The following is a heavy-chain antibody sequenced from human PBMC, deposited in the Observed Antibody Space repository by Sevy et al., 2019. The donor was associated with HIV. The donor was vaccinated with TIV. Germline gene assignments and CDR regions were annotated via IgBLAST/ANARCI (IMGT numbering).Heavy chain of an antibody. Sequence: QSQTLSLTCAVYGGSFSGYHWSWIRQPPEKGLEWIGEITHSGDTNYNPSLKSRVAMSVDTSKSQFSLNLTSVTAADTAVYYCARLDYNRLPRNAFDFWGQGTMVTVSS. J-gene: IGHJ3*01. CDR1: GGSFSGYH. CDR3: ARLDYNRLPRNAFDF. CDR2: ITHSGDT. V-gene: IGHV4-34*01. D-gene: IGHD4-4*01.